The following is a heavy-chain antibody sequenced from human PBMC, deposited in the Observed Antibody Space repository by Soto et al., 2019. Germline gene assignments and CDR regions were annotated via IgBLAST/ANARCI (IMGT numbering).Heavy chain of an antibody. D-gene: IGHD3-3*01. CDR3: ARGATIRYDFWSGYYTPDYYYGMDV. CDR1: GYTFTSYD. V-gene: IGHV1-8*01. CDR2: MNPNSGNT. J-gene: IGHJ6*02. Sequence: QVQLVQSGAEVKKPGASVKVSCKASGYTFTSYDINWVRQATGQGLERMGWMNPNSGNTGYAQKFQGRVTMTKNPSISTAYMELSSLRSEDTAVYYCARGATIRYDFWSGYYTPDYYYGMDVWGQGTTVTVSS.